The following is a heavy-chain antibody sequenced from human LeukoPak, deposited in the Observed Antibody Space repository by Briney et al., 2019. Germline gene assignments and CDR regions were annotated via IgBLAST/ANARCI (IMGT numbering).Heavy chain of an antibody. Sequence: SETLSLTCAVSGGSISGYYWSWIRQPAGKGLEWIGRIYTSGSTNYNPSLKSRVTISVDTSKNQFSPKLSSVTAADTAVYYCARDPRPSGSHHGVIVGYFDLWGRGTIVTVSS. D-gene: IGHD1-26*01. J-gene: IGHJ2*01. V-gene: IGHV4-4*07. CDR1: GGSISGYY. CDR2: IYTSGST. CDR3: ARDPRPSGSHHGVIVGYFDL.